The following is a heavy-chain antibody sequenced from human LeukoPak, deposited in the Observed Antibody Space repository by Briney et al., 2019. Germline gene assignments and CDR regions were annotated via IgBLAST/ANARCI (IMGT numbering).Heavy chain of an antibody. CDR1: GFTFSSYA. Sequence: GGSLRLSCAASGFTFSSYAMHWVRQAPGKGLEWVAVISYDGSNKYYADSVKGRFTISRDNSKNTLYLQMNSLRAEDTAVYYCARVEVFEGASGYQYYFDYWGQGTLVTVSS. V-gene: IGHV3-30*04. J-gene: IGHJ4*02. CDR3: ARVEVFEGASGYQYYFDY. D-gene: IGHD3-22*01. CDR2: ISYDGSNK.